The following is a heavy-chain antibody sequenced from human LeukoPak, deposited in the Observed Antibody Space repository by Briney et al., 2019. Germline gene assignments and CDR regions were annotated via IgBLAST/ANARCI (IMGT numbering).Heavy chain of an antibody. J-gene: IGHJ4*02. CDR3: ARWQNYWFDY. V-gene: IGHV1-69*13. CDR2: IIPIFGTA. CDR1: GYTFTSYA. D-gene: IGHD2-8*02. Sequence: SVKVSCKASGYTFTSYAMHWVRQAPGQRLEWMGGIIPIFGTANYAQKFQGRVTITADESTSTAYMELSSLRSEDTAVYYCARWQNYWFDYWGQGTLVTVSS.